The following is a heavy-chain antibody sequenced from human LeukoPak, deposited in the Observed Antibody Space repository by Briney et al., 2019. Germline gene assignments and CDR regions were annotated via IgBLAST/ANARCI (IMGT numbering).Heavy chain of an antibody. J-gene: IGHJ4*02. V-gene: IGHV3-23*01. CDR1: GFTFTKCA. CDR3: AGDRNSDWYSPLDY. Sequence: GGSLRLSCVASGFTFTKCAMNWIRQALGKGLEWVAIITATGDTAYYADSVKGRFTISRDNSRNTVYMQMDSLRAEDTAIYYCAGDRNSDWYSPLDYWGQGSQVTVSP. CDR2: ITATGDTA. D-gene: IGHD6-19*01.